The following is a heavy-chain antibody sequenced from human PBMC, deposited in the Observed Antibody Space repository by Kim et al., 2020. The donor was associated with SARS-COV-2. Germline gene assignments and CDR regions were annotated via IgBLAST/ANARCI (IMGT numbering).Heavy chain of an antibody. V-gene: IGHV3-7*01. CDR1: GFSFSNYW. CDR2: IKKDGGDK. J-gene: IGHJ4*02. D-gene: IGHD2-21*01. Sequence: GGSLRLSCAASGFSFSNYWMSWVRQAPGKGLEWVASIKKDGGDKYYVDSVKGRFTISRDNAKNSLYLQMNSVRAEDTAVYYCARGVNALIWGQGTLVTVSS. CDR3: ARGVNALI.